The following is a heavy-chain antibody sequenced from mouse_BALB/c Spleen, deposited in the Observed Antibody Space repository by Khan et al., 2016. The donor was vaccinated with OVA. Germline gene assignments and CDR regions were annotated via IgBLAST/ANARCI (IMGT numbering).Heavy chain of an antibody. Sequence: VQLQESGPGLVAPSQTLSITCTVSGFSLSNYGVHWVRQPPGKGLEWLGVIWAGGSTNHNSALMSRLSISKDDSKSQVFLKMNSLQPDDTAMYYCASAFYNGAWFAHWGQRTLVTVSA. V-gene: IGHV2-9*02. CDR2: IWAGGST. J-gene: IGHJ3*01. D-gene: IGHD1-3*01. CDR3: ASAFYNGAWFAH. CDR1: GFSLSNYG.